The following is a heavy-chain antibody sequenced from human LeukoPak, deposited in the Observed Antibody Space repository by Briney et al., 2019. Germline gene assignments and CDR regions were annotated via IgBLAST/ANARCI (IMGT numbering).Heavy chain of an antibody. CDR1: GGTFSSYA. CDR2: IIPIFGTA. V-gene: IGHV1-69*13. J-gene: IGHJ4*02. D-gene: IGHD3-10*01. CDR3: ARGTMVRGSHPTLFDY. Sequence: ASVKVSCKASGGTFSSYAISWVRQAPGQGLEWMGGIIPIFGTANSAQKFQGRVTITADESTSTAYMELSSLRSEDTAVYYCARGTMVRGSHPTLFDYWGQGTLVTVSS.